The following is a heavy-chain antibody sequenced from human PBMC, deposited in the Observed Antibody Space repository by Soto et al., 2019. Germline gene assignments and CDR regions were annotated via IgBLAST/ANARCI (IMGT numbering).Heavy chain of an antibody. V-gene: IGHV3-21*06. J-gene: IGHJ4*02. CDR3: ARMAY. Sequence: VGSLRICCEASGFTFIRYSLNWVRQAPGKGLEWVSSISSRGNDISYAKSVEGRFFTSRDNVNNLLYLDMNNLRPEDTAVYYCARMAYWGQGTLVTVSS. CDR1: GFTFIRYS. CDR2: ISSRGNDI.